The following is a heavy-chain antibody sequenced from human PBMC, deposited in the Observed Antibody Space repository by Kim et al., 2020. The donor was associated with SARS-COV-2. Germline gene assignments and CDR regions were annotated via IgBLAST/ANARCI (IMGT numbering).Heavy chain of an antibody. V-gene: IGHV3-11*06. D-gene: IGHD6-13*01. CDR1: GFTFSDFY. J-gene: IGHJ1*01. Sequence: GGSLRLSCAASGFTFSDFYMSWIRQAPGKGLEWVSYISGSTNYTNYADSVKGRFTISRDNAKNSLYLQMNSLRAEDTAVYYCARAGWPAAGTEGYFQYWGQGTLVTVSS. CDR3: ARAGWPAAGTEGYFQY. CDR2: ISGSTNYT.